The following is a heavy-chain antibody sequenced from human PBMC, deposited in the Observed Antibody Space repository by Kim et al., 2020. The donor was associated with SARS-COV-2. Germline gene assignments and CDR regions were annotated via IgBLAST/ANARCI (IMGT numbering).Heavy chain of an antibody. Sequence: SVKGRFTISRDNSKNTLYLQMNSLRAEDTAVYYCARDRLAAAGIFDAFDIWGQGTMVTVSS. D-gene: IGHD6-13*01. CDR3: ARDRLAAAGIFDAFDI. V-gene: IGHV3-30*01. J-gene: IGHJ3*02.